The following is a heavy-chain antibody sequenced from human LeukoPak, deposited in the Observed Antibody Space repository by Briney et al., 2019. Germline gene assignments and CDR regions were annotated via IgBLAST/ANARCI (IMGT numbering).Heavy chain of an antibody. CDR1: GYTFTSYY. CDR2: INPSGGST. Sequence: ASVKVSCKASGYTFTSYYMHWVRQAPGQGLEWMGIINPSGGSTSYAQKFQGRVTMTRDMSTSTVYMELSSLRSEDTAVYYCARDFGYYYGSGSYYTLDYWGQGTLVTVSS. CDR3: ARDFGYYYGSGSYYTLDY. D-gene: IGHD3-10*01. J-gene: IGHJ4*02. V-gene: IGHV1-46*01.